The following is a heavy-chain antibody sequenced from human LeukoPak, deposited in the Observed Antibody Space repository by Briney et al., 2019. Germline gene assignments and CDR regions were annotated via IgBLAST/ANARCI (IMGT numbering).Heavy chain of an antibody. V-gene: IGHV3-21*01. D-gene: IGHD2-15*01. Sequence: GGPLRLSCAASGFTFSSYSMNWVRQAPGKGLEWVSSISSSSSYIYYADSVKGRFTISRDNAKNSLYLQMNSLRAEDTAVYYCARDGAPYCSGGSCYNWFDAWGQGTMVIVSS. CDR2: ISSSSSYI. J-gene: IGHJ5*02. CDR1: GFTFSSYS. CDR3: ARDGAPYCSGGSCYNWFDA.